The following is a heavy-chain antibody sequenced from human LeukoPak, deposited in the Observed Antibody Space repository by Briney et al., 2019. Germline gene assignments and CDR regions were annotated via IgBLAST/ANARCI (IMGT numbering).Heavy chain of an antibody. Sequence: GGSLRLSCAASGFTFDDYAMHWVRQAPGKGLEWVSGISWNSGDMGYADSVKGRFTIFRDNVKNSLYLQMNSLRAEDTALYYCVKTSPHSSGWFDFWGQGTLVTVSS. CDR1: GFTFDDYA. V-gene: IGHV3-9*01. J-gene: IGHJ4*02. CDR2: ISWNSGDM. D-gene: IGHD6-19*01. CDR3: VKTSPHSSGWFDF.